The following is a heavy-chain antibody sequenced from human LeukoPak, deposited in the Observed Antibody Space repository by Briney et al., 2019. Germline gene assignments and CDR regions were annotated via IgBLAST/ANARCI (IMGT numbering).Heavy chain of an antibody. CDR3: ARASRRGYSYGYVGY. V-gene: IGHV3-23*01. CDR2: ISGSGGST. CDR1: GFTFSSYA. D-gene: IGHD5-18*01. Sequence: GGSLRLSCAASGFTFSSYAMSWVRQAPGKGLEWVSAISGSGGSTYYADSVKGRFTISRDNSKNTLYLQMNSLRAEDTAVYYCARASRRGYSYGYVGYWGQGTLVTVSS. J-gene: IGHJ4*02.